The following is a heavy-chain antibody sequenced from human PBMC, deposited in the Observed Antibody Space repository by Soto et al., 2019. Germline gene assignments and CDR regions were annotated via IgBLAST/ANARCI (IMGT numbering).Heavy chain of an antibody. V-gene: IGHV1-69*01. D-gene: IGHD3-22*01. J-gene: IGHJ6*03. CDR1: GVAIDSCA. CDR2: IIPIFGTA. Sequence: VELTSKDRGVAIDSCALCWARQEPGKGLEWMGGIIPIFGTANYAQKFQGRVTITADESTSTAYMELSSLRSEDTAVYYCARQPVITSPNPPGPYYCSSVMEVWRKGTTV. CDR3: ARQPVITSPNPPGPYYCSSVMEV.